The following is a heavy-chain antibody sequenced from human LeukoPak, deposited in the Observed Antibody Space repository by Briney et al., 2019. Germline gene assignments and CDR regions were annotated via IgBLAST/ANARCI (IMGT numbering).Heavy chain of an antibody. CDR2: ISYDGSKK. CDR3: ARDGLYDSGTYIDY. J-gene: IGHJ4*02. V-gene: IGHV3-30-3*01. CDR1: GFTFSRNS. Sequence: GRSLRLSCAASGFTFSRNSMHWVRQVPGKGLEWVAVISYDGSKKYYADSVKGRFTLSRDNSKNTLYLQMNSLRAEDTAVYYCARDGLYDSGTYIDYWGRGTLVTVSS. D-gene: IGHD3-10*01.